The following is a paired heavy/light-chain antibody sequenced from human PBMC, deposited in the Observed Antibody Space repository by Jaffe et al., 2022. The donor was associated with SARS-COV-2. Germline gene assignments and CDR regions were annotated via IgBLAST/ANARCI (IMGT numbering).Heavy chain of an antibody. Sequence: QVQVVESGGGVVQPGRSLRLSCSASGFTFSNYAMHWVRQAPGKGLEWVAVISFDGDNKYYADSVKGRFTISRDNSRNTLYLQMNSLRPEDTAVYYCARARDSGSYSNFDYWGQGTLATVSS. CDR2: ISFDGDNK. D-gene: IGHD1-26*01. J-gene: IGHJ4*02. V-gene: IGHV3-30-3*01. CDR1: GFTFSNYA. CDR3: ARARDSGSYSNFDY.
Light chain of an antibody. J-gene: IGKJ1*01. CDR2: LGS. V-gene: IGKV2-28*01. Sequence: DIVMTQSPLSLPVTPGEPASMSCRSSQSLLHSNGYNYLDWYLQKPGQSPQLLIYLGSNRASGVPDRFSGSGSGTDFTLKISRVEAEDVGVYYCMQALQIPPWTFGQGTKVEIK. CDR1: QSLLHSNGYNY. CDR3: MQALQIPPWT.